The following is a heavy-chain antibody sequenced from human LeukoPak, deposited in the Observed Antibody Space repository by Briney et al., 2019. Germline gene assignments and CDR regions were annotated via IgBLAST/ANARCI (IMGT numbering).Heavy chain of an antibody. CDR1: GFTFSSYA. Sequence: GGSLRLSCAASGFTFSSYAMHWVRQAPGKGLEWVAVISYDGSNKYYADSVKGRFTISRDNSKNTLYLQMNSLRAEDTAVYYCARGGAYSSGWYFHYWGQGTLVTVSS. CDR2: ISYDGSNK. D-gene: IGHD6-19*01. J-gene: IGHJ4*02. V-gene: IGHV3-30-3*01. CDR3: ARGGAYSSGWYFHY.